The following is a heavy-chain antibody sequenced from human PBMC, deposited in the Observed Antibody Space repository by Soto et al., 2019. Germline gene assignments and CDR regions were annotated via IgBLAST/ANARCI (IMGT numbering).Heavy chain of an antibody. J-gene: IGHJ5*02. CDR3: ARDRLQLNWFDP. CDR2: IIPILDIA. D-gene: IGHD1-7*01. CDR1: GGTFSSYT. Sequence: GASVKVSCKASGGTFSSYTISWVRQAPGQGLEWMGRIIPILDIANYAQKFQGRVTITADKSTSTAYMELSSLRSEDTAVYYCARDRLQLNWFDPWGQGTLVTVSS. V-gene: IGHV1-69*04.